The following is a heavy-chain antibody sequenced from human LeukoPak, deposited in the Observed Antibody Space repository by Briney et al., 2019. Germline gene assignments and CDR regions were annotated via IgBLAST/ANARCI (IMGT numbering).Heavy chain of an antibody. CDR2: MNGEGGTI. J-gene: IGHJ4*02. CDR1: GFPFNTSC. Sequence: QSGGPLRLFCIGSGFPFNTSCAHWVRQAPGQGLVCLSRMNGEGGTIQYGDCVKGLFPVSRDNAKNTLYLQMNSLRVEDSAIYYCARAGSYRFVYWGPGTQVTVSS. D-gene: IGHD3-16*02. V-gene: IGHV3-74*01. CDR3: ARAGSYRFVY.